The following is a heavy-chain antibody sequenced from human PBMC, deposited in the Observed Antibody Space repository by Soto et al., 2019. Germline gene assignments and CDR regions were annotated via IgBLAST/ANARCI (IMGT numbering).Heavy chain of an antibody. D-gene: IGHD3-10*01. Sequence: PSETLSLTCNVSGGSISSYYWSWIRQPPGKGLEWIGYIYYSGSTNYNPSLKSRVTISVDTSKNRFSLKLSSVTAADTAVYYCARDNGSGSYYNHYYYYGMDVWGQGTTVTVSS. V-gene: IGHV4-59*01. CDR3: ARDNGSGSYYNHYYYYGMDV. CDR1: GGSISSYY. CDR2: IYYSGST. J-gene: IGHJ6*02.